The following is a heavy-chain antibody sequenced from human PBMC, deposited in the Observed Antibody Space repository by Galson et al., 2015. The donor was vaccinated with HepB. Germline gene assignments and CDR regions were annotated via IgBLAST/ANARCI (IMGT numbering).Heavy chain of an antibody. Sequence: QSGAEVKKPGESLRISCKGSGYSFTSYWVSGVRQMPGKGLERMGRIDPRDSYTNYSPSFQVHVTSSADKSITTAYLQWSSLKASDTAMYYCARHSGDDLDYWGQGTLVTVSS. V-gene: IGHV5-10-1*01. J-gene: IGHJ4*02. CDR2: IDPRDSYT. CDR1: GYSFTSYW. D-gene: IGHD3-10*01. CDR3: ARHSGDDLDY.